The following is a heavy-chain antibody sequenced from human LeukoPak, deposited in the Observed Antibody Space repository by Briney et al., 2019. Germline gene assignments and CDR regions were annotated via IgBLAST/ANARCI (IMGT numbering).Heavy chain of an antibody. CDR3: ARHPRSGYYWGAFDI. J-gene: IGHJ3*02. Sequence: PSETLSLTCTVSGGSISSYYWSWIRQPPGEGLEWIGYIYTSGSTNYNPSLKSRVTISVDTSKNQFSLKLSSVTAADTAVYYCARHPRSGYYWGAFDIWGQGTMVTVSS. CDR1: GGSISSYY. V-gene: IGHV4-4*09. D-gene: IGHD3-22*01. CDR2: IYTSGST.